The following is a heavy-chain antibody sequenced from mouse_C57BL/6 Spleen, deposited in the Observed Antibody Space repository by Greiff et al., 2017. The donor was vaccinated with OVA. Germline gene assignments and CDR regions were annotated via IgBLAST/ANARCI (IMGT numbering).Heavy chain of an antibody. Sequence: VQLQQSGAELVRPGTSVKVSCKASGYAFTNYLIEWVKQRPGQGLEWIGVINPGSGGTNYNEKFKGKATLTADKSSSTAYMQLSSLTSEDAPVYFCASGNYGSSFNYWGQGTTLTVSS. CDR2: INPGSGGT. CDR1: GYAFTNYL. D-gene: IGHD1-1*01. J-gene: IGHJ2*01. CDR3: ASGNYGSSFNY. V-gene: IGHV1-54*01.